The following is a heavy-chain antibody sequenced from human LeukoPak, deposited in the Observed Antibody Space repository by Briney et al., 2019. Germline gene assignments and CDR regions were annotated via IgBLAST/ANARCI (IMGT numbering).Heavy chain of an antibody. CDR1: GFPFSTFG. J-gene: IGHJ3*01. CDR3: AKEGCGDGCYSLAFDF. CDR2: ISYDGSDK. V-gene: IGHV3-30*18. Sequence: GGSLRLSCAASGFPFSTFGMHWVRQAPGKGREWVALISYDGSDKDYADSVKGRFTISRDDSKNMLYLQMNSLRAEDTAVYYCAKEGCGDGCYSLAFDFWGHGTMVTVSS. D-gene: IGHD2-21*02.